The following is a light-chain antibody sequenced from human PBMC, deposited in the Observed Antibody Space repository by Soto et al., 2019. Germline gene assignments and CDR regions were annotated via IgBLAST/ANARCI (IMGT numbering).Light chain of an antibody. CDR1: SRDVGGYNY. CDR2: NVF. V-gene: IGLV2-14*03. J-gene: IGLJ1*01. Sequence: QSVLTQPASVSGSPGQSITISCTGTSRDVGGYNYVSWYQKNPGKAPKLMIYNVFNRPSGVSDRFSGSKSGNTASLTISGLQAEDEADYYCSSYSNIITLYDFGSGTKVTVL. CDR3: SSYSNIITLYD.